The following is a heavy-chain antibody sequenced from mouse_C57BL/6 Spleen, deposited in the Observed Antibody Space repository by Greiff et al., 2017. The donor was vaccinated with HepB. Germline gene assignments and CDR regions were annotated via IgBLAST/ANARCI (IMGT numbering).Heavy chain of an antibody. Sequence: EVQRVESGGGLVKPGGSLKLSCAASGFTFSSYAMSWVRQTPEKRLEWVATISDGGSYTYYPDNVKGRFTISRDNAKNNLYLQMSHLKSEDTAMYYCARGGLYDYLAYWGQGTLVTVSA. CDR2: ISDGGSYT. CDR1: GFTFSSYA. J-gene: IGHJ3*01. D-gene: IGHD2-4*01. V-gene: IGHV5-4*01. CDR3: ARGGLYDYLAY.